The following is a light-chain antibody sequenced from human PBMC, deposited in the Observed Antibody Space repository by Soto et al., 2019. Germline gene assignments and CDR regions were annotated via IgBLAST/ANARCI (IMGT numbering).Light chain of an antibody. V-gene: IGLV2-14*03. CDR2: DVS. Sequence: QSALTQPASVSGSPGQSITISCAGTSSDVGGHNYISWYQHHPGKAPKLMIYDVSNRPSGVSNRLSGSKSGNTASLSISGLQPEDEADYYCCSYRTSNTRQIVCGTGTKVTVL. CDR3: CSYRTSNTRQIV. CDR1: SSDVGGHNY. J-gene: IGLJ1*01.